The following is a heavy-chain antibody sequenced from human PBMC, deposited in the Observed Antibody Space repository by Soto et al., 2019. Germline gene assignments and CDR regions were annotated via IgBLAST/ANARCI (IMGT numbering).Heavy chain of an antibody. V-gene: IGHV1-69*01. D-gene: IGHD2-8*01. Sequence: QVQLVQSGAEVKKPGSSVKVSCKASGGTFSSYAISWVRQAPGQGLEWMGGIIPIFGTANYAQKFQGRVTITADESTGTAYMELSSLRSEDTAVYYCARSGYCTNGVCYYYYGMDVWGQGTTVTVSS. CDR3: ARSGYCTNGVCYYYYGMDV. CDR1: GGTFSSYA. J-gene: IGHJ6*02. CDR2: IIPIFGTA.